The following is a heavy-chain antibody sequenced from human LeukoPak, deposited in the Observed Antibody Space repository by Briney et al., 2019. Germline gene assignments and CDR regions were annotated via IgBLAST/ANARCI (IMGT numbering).Heavy chain of an antibody. CDR3: ARQGRYMAAADTPNFDY. CDR2: IYYNGGT. V-gene: IGHV4-59*08. CDR1: GGSISNYY. J-gene: IGHJ4*01. Sequence: SETLSLTCTVSGGSISNYYWSWIRQPPGKGLEWIGYIYYNGGTNYNPSLKSRVTMSVDTSKNQFSLNLSSVTAADTAVYYCARQGRYMAAADTPNFDYWGQGTLVTVSS. D-gene: IGHD6-13*01.